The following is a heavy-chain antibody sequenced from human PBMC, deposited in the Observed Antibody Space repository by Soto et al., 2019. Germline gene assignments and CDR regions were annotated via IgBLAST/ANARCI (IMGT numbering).Heavy chain of an antibody. CDR2: ISWNSGNI. Sequence: EVQLVESGGGLVQPGRSLRLSCAASGFTFDDYAMHWVRQAPGKGLEWVSGISWNSGNIGYADSVKGRFTISRDNAKNSLYLQMNSLRAEDTAVYYCARDPQYSGSLSGGGDAFDIWGQGTMVTVSS. J-gene: IGHJ3*02. CDR3: ARDPQYSGSLSGGGDAFDI. V-gene: IGHV3-9*01. CDR1: GFTFDDYA. D-gene: IGHD1-26*01.